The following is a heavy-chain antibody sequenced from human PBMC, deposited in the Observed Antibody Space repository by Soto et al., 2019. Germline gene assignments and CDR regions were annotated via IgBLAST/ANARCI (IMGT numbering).Heavy chain of an antibody. CDR3: TGATYLDY. V-gene: IGHV3-23*01. CDR1: GFSFNSYA. Sequence: PVGSLRLSGAASGFSFNSYAMSWVRQAPGKGLEWVSHIGGAGDSTYYADSVKGRFTISRDNSKKTVYLQMESLRAEDTAVYYCTGATYLDYWGQGTLVTVSS. J-gene: IGHJ4*02. CDR2: IGGAGDST.